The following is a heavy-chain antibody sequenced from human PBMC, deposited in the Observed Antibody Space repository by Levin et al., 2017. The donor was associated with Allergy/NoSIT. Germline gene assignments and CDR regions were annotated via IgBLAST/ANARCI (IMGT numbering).Heavy chain of an antibody. D-gene: IGHD3-10*01. V-gene: IGHV3-23*01. J-gene: IGHJ1*01. CDR2: ISAIDGRA. CDR3: ANLREVGIGELLPLG. CDR1: GFTFSSYA. Sequence: GGSLRLSCAASGFTFSSYAMNWVRQAPGKGLEWVSGISAIDGRAYYADSVKGRFTISRDNSKNAAFLQMNRLRVEDTAVYYCANLREVGIGELLPLGWGQGTLVTVAP.